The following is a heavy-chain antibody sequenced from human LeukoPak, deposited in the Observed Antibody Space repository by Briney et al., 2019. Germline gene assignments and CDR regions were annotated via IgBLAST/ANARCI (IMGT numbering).Heavy chain of an antibody. CDR2: IYSDNT. CDR1: GFTVSSNS. CDR3: ARRAGAYPHPHDY. J-gene: IGHJ4*02. D-gene: IGHD3-16*01. V-gene: IGHV3-53*01. Sequence: GGSLRLSCAASGFTVSSNSMSWVRQAPGKGLEWVSFIYSDNTHYSDSVKGRFTISRDNSKNTLYLQMNSLRAEDTAVYYCARRAGAYPHPHDYWGQGTLVTVSS.